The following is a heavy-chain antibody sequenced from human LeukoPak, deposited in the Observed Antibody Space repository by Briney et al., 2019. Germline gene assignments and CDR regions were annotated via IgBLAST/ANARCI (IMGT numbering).Heavy chain of an antibody. J-gene: IGHJ5*02. CDR2: MNPNSGNT. CDR1: GYTFTSYD. D-gene: IGHD6-13*01. V-gene: IGHV1-8*03. Sequence: GASVKVSCEASGYTFTSYDINWVRQATGQGLEWMGWMNPNSGNTGYAQKFQGRVTITRNTSISTAYMELSSLRSEDTAVYYCARRRARGGYFDPWGQGTLVTVSS. CDR3: ARRRARGGYFDP.